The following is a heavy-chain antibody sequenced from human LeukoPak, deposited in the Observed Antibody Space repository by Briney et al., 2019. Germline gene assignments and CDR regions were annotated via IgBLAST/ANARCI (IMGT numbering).Heavy chain of an antibody. CDR2: ISGSGGST. Sequence: GGSLRLSCAASGFTFSSYAMSWVRQAPGKGLEWVSAISGSGGSTYYADSVKGRFTISRDNSKNTLYLQMNSLRAEDTAVYYCAKLRYSSSWCRGFDYWGQGTLVTVSS. CDR3: AKLRYSSSWCRGFDY. J-gene: IGHJ4*02. V-gene: IGHV3-23*01. CDR1: GFTFSSYA. D-gene: IGHD6-13*01.